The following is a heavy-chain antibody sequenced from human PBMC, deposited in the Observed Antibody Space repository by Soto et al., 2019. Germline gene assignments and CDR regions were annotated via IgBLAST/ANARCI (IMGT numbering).Heavy chain of an antibody. CDR2: IIPIFGTA. D-gene: IGHD2-15*01. CDR3: ARESRYCSGGSCYFLPGIDY. V-gene: IGHV1-69*13. CDR1: GYTFTSYA. Sequence: GASVEVSCKASGYTFTSYAISWVRQAPGQGLEWMGGIIPIFGTANYAQKFQGRVTITADESTSTAYMELSSLRSEDTAVYYCARESRYCSGGSCYFLPGIDYWGQGTLVTVSS. J-gene: IGHJ4*02.